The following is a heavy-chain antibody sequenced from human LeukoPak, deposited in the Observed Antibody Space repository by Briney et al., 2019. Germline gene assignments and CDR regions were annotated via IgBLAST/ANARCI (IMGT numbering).Heavy chain of an antibody. CDR1: SGSIFSSNW. Sequence: SETLSLTCAVSSGSIFSSNWWSWVRQPPGKGLEWIGEINHSGSTNYNPSLKSRVTISVDTSKNQFSLKLSSVTAADTAVYYCARHSLAVPYDIWGQGTMVTVSS. CDR3: ARHSLAVPYDI. D-gene: IGHD1-1*01. CDR2: INHSGST. V-gene: IGHV4-4*02. J-gene: IGHJ3*02.